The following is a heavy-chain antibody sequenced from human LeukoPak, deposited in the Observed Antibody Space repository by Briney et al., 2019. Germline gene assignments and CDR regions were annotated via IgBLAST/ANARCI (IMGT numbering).Heavy chain of an antibody. D-gene: IGHD5-24*01. CDR3: ARQESRDGYNYVDY. CDR2: ISSSIYT. J-gene: IGHJ4*02. CDR1: GFTFSDYY. V-gene: IGHV3-11*03. Sequence: GGSLRLSCAASGFTFSDYYMSWIRQAPGKGLEWVSYISSSIYTNYANSVKGRFTISRDNAKNSLFLQMNSLRAEDTAVYYCARQESRDGYNYVDYWGQGTLVTVSS.